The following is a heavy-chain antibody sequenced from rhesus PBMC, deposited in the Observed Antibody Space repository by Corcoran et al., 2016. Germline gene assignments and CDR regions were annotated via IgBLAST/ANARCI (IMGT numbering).Heavy chain of an antibody. J-gene: IGHJ5-1*01. Sequence: QVQLQESGPGLVKPSETLSLTCAVSGGSISDDYYWSWIRQPPGKGLEWIGYIYGSGGGTNYNPSLKNRVTISIDTSKNQFSLKLSAVTAADTAVYYCARDQNGFDVWGPGVLVTVSS. CDR1: GGSISDDYY. CDR3: ARDQNGFDV. V-gene: IGHV4-106*01. CDR2: IYGSGGGT.